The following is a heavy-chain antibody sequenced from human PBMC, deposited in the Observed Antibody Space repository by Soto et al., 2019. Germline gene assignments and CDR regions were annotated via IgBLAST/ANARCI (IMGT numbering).Heavy chain of an antibody. D-gene: IGHD4-4*01. CDR1: GGSISSYY. CDR3: ARGERNTYINYLFDS. V-gene: IGHV4-59*01. Sequence: SETLSLTCTVSGGSISSYYWSWIRQPPGKGLEWIGYIHYSGNTNYNPSLRSRVTMSVDTSKNHFSLKLNSVTAADTAVYYCARGERNTYINYLFDSWGQGILVTVSS. CDR2: IHYSGNT. J-gene: IGHJ4*02.